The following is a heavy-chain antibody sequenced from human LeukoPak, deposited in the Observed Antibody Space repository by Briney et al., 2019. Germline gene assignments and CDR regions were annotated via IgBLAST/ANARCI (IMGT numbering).Heavy chain of an antibody. V-gene: IGHV4-34*01. CDR3: ARSMRRIRNAFDI. D-gene: IGHD2/OR15-2a*01. CDR2: INRSGST. CDR1: GGSFSGYY. Sequence: SETLSLTCAVYGGSFSGYYWSWIRQPPGKGLEWIGEINRSGSTNYNPSLKSRVTISVDTSKNQFSLKLSSVTAADTAVYYCARSMRRIRNAFDIWGQGTMVTVSS. J-gene: IGHJ3*02.